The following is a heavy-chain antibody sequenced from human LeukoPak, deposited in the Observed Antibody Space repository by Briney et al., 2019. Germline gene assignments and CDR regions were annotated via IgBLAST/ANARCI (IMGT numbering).Heavy chain of an antibody. D-gene: IGHD5-18*01. CDR3: AEDRYSYAFEYFQH. Sequence: GGSLTLSCAASGFTFSSYGMHWVRQAPGKGLEWVAVISCDGSNKYYADSVKGRFTISRDNSKNTLYLQMNSLRAEDTAVYYCAEDRYSYAFEYFQHWGQGTLVTVSS. CDR2: ISCDGSNK. CDR1: GFTFSSYG. V-gene: IGHV3-30*18. J-gene: IGHJ1*01.